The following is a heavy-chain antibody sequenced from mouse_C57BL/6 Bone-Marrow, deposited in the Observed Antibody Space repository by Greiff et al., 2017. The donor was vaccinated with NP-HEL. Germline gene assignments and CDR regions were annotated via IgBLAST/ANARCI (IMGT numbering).Heavy chain of an antibody. D-gene: IGHD2-4*01. Sequence: EVQVVESGGGLVKPGGSLKLSCAASGFTFSSYAMSWVRQTPEKRLEWVATISDGGSYTYYPDNVKGRFTISRDNAKNNLYLQMSHLKSEDTAMYYCARDRYDYDGRSSWFAYWGQGTLVTVSA. CDR3: ARDRYDYDGRSSWFAY. J-gene: IGHJ3*01. CDR1: GFTFSSYA. CDR2: ISDGGSYT. V-gene: IGHV5-4*01.